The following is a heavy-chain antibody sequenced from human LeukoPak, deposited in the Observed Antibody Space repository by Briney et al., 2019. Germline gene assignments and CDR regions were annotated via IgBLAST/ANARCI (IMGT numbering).Heavy chain of an antibody. CDR3: ATRRDAYPIDY. J-gene: IGHJ4*02. CDR2: IYPADSDA. V-gene: IGHV5-51*01. Sequence: GESLKISCRGSGSSFTTNWIGWVRQLPGKGLEWVGIIYPADSDARYSPSFRGHVTISAYKSISTAYLQWSSLKASDTALYFCATRRDAYPIDYWGQGTLITVSS. CDR1: GSSFTTNW. D-gene: IGHD5-24*01.